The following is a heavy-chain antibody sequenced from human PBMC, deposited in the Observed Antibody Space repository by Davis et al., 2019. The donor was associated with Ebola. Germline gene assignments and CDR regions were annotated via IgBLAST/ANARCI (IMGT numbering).Heavy chain of an antibody. V-gene: IGHV1-69*13. CDR3: ARGQTGFYYDSSDSPHWFDP. CDR1: GYTFTNYG. J-gene: IGHJ5*02. D-gene: IGHD3-22*01. Sequence: SVKVSCKASGYTFTNYGINWVRQAPGQGLEWMGGIIPIFGTANYAQKFLDRVTITADDSTKTVYMEMRSLRPEDTAVYFCARGQTGFYYDSSDSPHWFDPWGQGTLITVSS. CDR2: IIPIFGTA.